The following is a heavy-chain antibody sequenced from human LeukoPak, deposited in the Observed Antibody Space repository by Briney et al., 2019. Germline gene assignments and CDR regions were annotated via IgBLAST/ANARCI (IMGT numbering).Heavy chain of an antibody. CDR2: INHSGST. D-gene: IGHD3-3*01. CDR3: ARGLLYYDFWSGYLGNNWFDP. V-gene: IGHV4-34*01. Sequence: PSETLSLTCAVYGGSFSGYYWSWIRQPPGKGLEWIGEINHSGSTNYNPSLKSRVTISVDTSKNQFSQKLSSVTAADTAVYYCARGLLYYDFWSGYLGNNWFDPWGQGTLVTVSS. CDR1: GGSFSGYY. J-gene: IGHJ5*02.